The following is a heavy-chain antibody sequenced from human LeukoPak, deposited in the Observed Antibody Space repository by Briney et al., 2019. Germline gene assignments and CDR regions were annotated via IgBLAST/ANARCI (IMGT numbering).Heavy chain of an antibody. CDR3: ARHSGFRSVVPFDY. CDR1: GGTFSSYA. Sequence: ASVKVSCKASGGTFSSYAISWVRQAPGQGLEWMGRIIPILGIANYAQKFQGRVTITADKSTSTAYMELSSLRSEDTAVYYCARHSGFRSVVPFDYWGQGTLVTVSS. CDR2: IIPILGIA. D-gene: IGHD5-12*01. J-gene: IGHJ4*02. V-gene: IGHV1-69*04.